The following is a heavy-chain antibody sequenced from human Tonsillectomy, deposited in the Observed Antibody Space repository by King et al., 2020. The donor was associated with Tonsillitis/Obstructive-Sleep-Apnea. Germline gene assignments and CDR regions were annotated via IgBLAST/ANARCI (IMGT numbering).Heavy chain of an antibody. CDR2: ISGSGGST. CDR1: GFTFSSYA. D-gene: IGHD2-2*01. J-gene: IGHJ4*02. CDR3: AKGIHIVVVPAAQLFDY. Sequence: VQLVESGGALVQPGGSLRLSCAASGFTFSSYAMSWVRQAPGKGLEWVSAISGSGGSTYYADSVKGRFTISRDNSKNTLYLQMNSLRAEDTAVYYCAKGIHIVVVPAAQLFDYWGQGTLVTVSS. V-gene: IGHV3-23*04.